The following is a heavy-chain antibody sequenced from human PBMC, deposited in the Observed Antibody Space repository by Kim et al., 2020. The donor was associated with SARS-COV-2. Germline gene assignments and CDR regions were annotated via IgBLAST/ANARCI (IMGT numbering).Heavy chain of an antibody. CDR2: ISDTGDYT. V-gene: IGHV3-23*01. D-gene: IGHD6-13*01. CDR1: GFTFNRNA. Sequence: VGSLRLSCAASGFTFNRNAMTWVRQAPGKGLECVSGISDTGDYTYYADSVKGRFTISRDNSKNTLYLQMNSLRADDTALYFCARDTFSRTWNEYFQHWGQGTLVTVSS. CDR3: ARDTFSRTWNEYFQH. J-gene: IGHJ1*01.